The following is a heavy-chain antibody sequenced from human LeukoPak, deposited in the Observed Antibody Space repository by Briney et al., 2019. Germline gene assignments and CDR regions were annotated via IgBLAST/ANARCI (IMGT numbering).Heavy chain of an antibody. Sequence: PGGSLRLPCAASGNYCMSWIRQAPGKGLEWVSYITNSGGTIYYADSVRGRFTISRDNAKNSLYLQMNSLRAEDTAVYYCARDLWELPPDYWGQGTLVTVSS. D-gene: IGHD1-26*01. CDR1: GNYC. V-gene: IGHV3-11*01. CDR2: ITNSGGTI. CDR3: ARDLWELPPDY. J-gene: IGHJ4*02.